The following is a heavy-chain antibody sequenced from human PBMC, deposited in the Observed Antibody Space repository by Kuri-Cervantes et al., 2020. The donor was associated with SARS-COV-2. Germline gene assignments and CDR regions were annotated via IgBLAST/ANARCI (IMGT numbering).Heavy chain of an antibody. CDR1: GFTFSSYA. Sequence: GGSLRLSCAASGFTFSSYAMRWVRQAPGKGLEWVAVISYDGSNKYYADSVKGRFTISRDNSKNTLYLQMNSLRAEDTAVYYCARTGHGFLGYLLDYWGQGTLVTVSS. CDR3: ARTGHGFLGYLLDY. CDR2: ISYDGSNK. J-gene: IGHJ4*02. D-gene: IGHD1-14*01. V-gene: IGHV3-30-3*01.